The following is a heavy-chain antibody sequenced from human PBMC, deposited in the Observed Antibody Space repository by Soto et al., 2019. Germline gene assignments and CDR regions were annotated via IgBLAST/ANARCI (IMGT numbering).Heavy chain of an antibody. CDR2: IYYSGST. CDR1: GGSISSYY. CDR3: ARAIGSYEYLFDY. Sequence: SETLSLTCTVSGGSISSYYWSWIRQPPGKGLEWIGYIYYSGSTNYNPSLKSRVTISVDTSKNQFSLKLSSVTAADTAVYYCARAIGSYEYLFDYWGQGTLVTVSS. V-gene: IGHV4-59*01. D-gene: IGHD1-26*01. J-gene: IGHJ4*02.